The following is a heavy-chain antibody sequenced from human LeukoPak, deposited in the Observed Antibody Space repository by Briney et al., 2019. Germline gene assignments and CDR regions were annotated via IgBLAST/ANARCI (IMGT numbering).Heavy chain of an antibody. CDR3: ARGYYDFWSGYHPWDYMDV. J-gene: IGHJ6*03. CDR1: GGSISSGGYY. CDR2: IYYSGST. Sequence: SETLSLTCTVSGGSISSGGYYWSWIRQHPGKGLEWIGYIYYSGSTYYNPSLKSRVTISVDTSKNQFSLKLSSVTAADTAVYYCARGYYDFWSGYHPWDYMDVWGKGTTVTVSS. V-gene: IGHV4-31*03. D-gene: IGHD3-3*01.